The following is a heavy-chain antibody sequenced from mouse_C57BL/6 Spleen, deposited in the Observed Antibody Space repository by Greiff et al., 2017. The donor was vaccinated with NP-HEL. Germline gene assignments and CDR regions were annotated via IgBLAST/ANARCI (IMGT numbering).Heavy chain of an antibody. J-gene: IGHJ1*03. Sequence: VQLQQSGPELVKPGASVKLSCKASGYTFTSYDINWVKQRPGQGLEWIGWIYPRDGSTKYNEKFKGKATLTVDTSSSTAYMELHSLAAEDCAVYFCERFRGNGYFDVWGTGTTVTVSS. CDR3: ERFRGNGYFDV. V-gene: IGHV1-85*01. CDR2: IYPRDGST. D-gene: IGHD2-1*01. CDR1: GYTFTSYD.